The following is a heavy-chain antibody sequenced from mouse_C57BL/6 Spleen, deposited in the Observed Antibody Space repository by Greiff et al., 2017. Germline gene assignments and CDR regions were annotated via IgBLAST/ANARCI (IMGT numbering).Heavy chain of an antibody. CDR3: ARKSNYYYAMDY. Sequence: DVQLVESGGGLVKPGGSLKLSCAASGFTFSDYGMHWVRQAPEKGLEWVAYISSGSSTIYYADTVKGRFTISRDNAKNTLFLQMTSLRSEDTAMYYCARKSNYYYAMDYWGQGTSVTVSS. V-gene: IGHV5-17*01. D-gene: IGHD2-5*01. CDR2: ISSGSSTI. CDR1: GFTFSDYG. J-gene: IGHJ4*01.